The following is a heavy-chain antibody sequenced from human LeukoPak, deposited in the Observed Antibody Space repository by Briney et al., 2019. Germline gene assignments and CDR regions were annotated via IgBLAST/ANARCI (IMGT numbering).Heavy chain of an antibody. D-gene: IGHD3-10*01. CDR1: GFTFSSYG. CDR2: ISYDGSNK. Sequence: GGSLRLSCAASGFTFSSYGMHWVRQAPGKGLEWVAVISYDGSNKYYADSVKGRFTISRDDSKSTLYLQMNSLRAEDTAVYYCAKDSSGPVLLWFGEMGGIDYWGQGTLVTVSS. CDR3: AKDSSGPVLLWFGEMGGIDY. J-gene: IGHJ4*02. V-gene: IGHV3-30*18.